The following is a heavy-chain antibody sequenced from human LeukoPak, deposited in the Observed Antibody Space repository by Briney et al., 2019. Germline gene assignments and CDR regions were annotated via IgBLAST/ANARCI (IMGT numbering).Heavy chain of an antibody. CDR1: GYTFTGYY. V-gene: IGHV1-2*02. D-gene: IGHD1-26*01. Sequence: ASVKVSCKASGYTFTGYYMHWVRQAPGQGLEWMGWINPNSGGTSYAQKFQGRVTMTRDTSISTAYMELSSLRSDDTAVYFCARDFISGSFPFDNWGQGTPVTVSS. CDR2: INPNSGGT. CDR3: ARDFISGSFPFDN. J-gene: IGHJ4*02.